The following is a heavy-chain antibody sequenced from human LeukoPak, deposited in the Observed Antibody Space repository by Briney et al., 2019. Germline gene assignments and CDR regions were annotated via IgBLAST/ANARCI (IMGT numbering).Heavy chain of an antibody. CDR1: GFTVSSNY. J-gene: IGHJ4*02. D-gene: IGHD3-22*01. Sequence: GGSLRLSCAASGFTVSSNYMSWVRQAPGKGLEWVSVIYSGGSTYYADSVKGRFTISRHNSKNTLYLQMNSLRAEDTAVYYCAREYYYDSSGYASFGYWGQGTLVTVSS. CDR3: AREYYYDSSGYASFGY. V-gene: IGHV3-53*04. CDR2: IYSGGST.